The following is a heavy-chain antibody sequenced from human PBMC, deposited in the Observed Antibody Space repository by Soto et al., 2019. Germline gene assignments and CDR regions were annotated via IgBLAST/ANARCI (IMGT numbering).Heavy chain of an antibody. CDR3: ARDQIGGSYYGSDAFDI. V-gene: IGHV1-69*01. CDR1: GGTFSSYA. Sequence: QVQLVQSGAEVKKPGSSVKVSCKASGGTFSSYAISWVRQAPGQGLEWMGGIIPIFGTANYAQKFQGRVTITADESTTTAYMELSSMRSEDTAVYYCARDQIGGSYYGSDAFDIWGQGTMVTVSS. J-gene: IGHJ3*02. D-gene: IGHD1-26*01. CDR2: IIPIFGTA.